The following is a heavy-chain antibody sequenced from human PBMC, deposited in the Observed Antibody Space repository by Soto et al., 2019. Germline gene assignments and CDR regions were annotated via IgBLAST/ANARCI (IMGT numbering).Heavy chain of an antibody. D-gene: IGHD3-10*01. Sequence: EVQLLESGGGLVQPGGSLRLSCAASGFTFSSYAMSWVRQAPGKGLEWVSAISGSGGSTYYADSVKGRFTISRDNSKNTLYLQMNSLRAEDTAVYYCAKDRERDLMVRGATYYFDYWGQGTLVTVSS. CDR3: AKDRERDLMVRGATYYFDY. CDR2: ISGSGGST. V-gene: IGHV3-23*01. J-gene: IGHJ4*02. CDR1: GFTFSSYA.